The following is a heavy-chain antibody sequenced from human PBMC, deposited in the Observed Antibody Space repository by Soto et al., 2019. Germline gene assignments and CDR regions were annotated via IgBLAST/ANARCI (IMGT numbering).Heavy chain of an antibody. J-gene: IGHJ4*02. V-gene: IGHV4-31*03. CDR2: IYYSGST. Sequence: SETLSLTCTVSGGSISSGGYYWSWIRQHPGKGLEWIGYIYYSGSTYYNPSLKSRVTISVDTSKNQFSLKLSSVTAADTAVYYCAGNPYSGYLGTFWGQGTLVTVSS. D-gene: IGHD5-12*01. CDR3: AGNPYSGYLGTF. CDR1: GGSISSGGYY.